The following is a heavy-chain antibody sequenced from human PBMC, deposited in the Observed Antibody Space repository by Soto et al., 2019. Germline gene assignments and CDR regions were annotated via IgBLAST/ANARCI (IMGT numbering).Heavy chain of an antibody. V-gene: IGHV3-23*01. J-gene: IGHJ4*02. D-gene: IGHD3-16*02. CDR1: GFALDSYG. CDR2: ISGSSGSA. CDR3: ARIRGVIVGGPDY. Sequence: EVQLLESGGGLVQPGGSLRLSCAASGFALDSYGMSWVRQAPGRGLDWVSAISGSSGSAYYAGSVKGRFTISRDNSKKSVSLQMNSLRTGDTAIYYCARIRGVIVGGPDYWGQGTVVTVSS.